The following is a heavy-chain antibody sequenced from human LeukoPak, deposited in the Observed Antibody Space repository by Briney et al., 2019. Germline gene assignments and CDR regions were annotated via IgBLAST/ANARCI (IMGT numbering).Heavy chain of an antibody. CDR3: AKDRDSSTSNWFDP. CDR1: GFTFSSYA. CDR2: ISGSGGST. J-gene: IGHJ5*02. Sequence: GGSLRLSCAASGFTFSSYAMSWVRQAPGKGLEWVSAISGSGGSTYYADSVKGRFTISRGNSKNTLYLQMNSLRAEDTAVYYCAKDRDSSTSNWFDPWGQGTLVTVSS. V-gene: IGHV3-23*01. D-gene: IGHD6-13*01.